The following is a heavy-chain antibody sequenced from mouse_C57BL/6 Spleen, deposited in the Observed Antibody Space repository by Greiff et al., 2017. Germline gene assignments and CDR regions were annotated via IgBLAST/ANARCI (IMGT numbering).Heavy chain of an antibody. D-gene: IGHD4-1*01. Sequence: VQLQQPGPELVKPGASVKLSCKASGYTFTSYWMHWVKQRPGQGLEWIGNINPSDGGTNYNEKLKGPVTMTLDKAYRTPYMQLSSLTSEDSAVYYCARDEGLAGTRDMGGGGQRPSV. CDR3: ARDEGLAGTRDMGG. CDR1: GYTFTSYW. CDR2: INPSDGGT. V-gene: IGHV1-53*01. J-gene: IGHJ4*01.